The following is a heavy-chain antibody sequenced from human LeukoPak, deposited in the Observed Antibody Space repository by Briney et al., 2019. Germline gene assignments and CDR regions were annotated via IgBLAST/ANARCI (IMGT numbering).Heavy chain of an antibody. J-gene: IGHJ2*01. CDR3: ARTNGYYDL. Sequence: GGSLRLSCAAPGFTFSSHGISWVRQAPGKGLEWVSGISGSGGTTFYADSVKGRFTISRDNSKNTLYLQMNSLRAEDTAVYYCARTNGYYDLWGRSTLVTVSS. CDR2: ISGSGGTT. V-gene: IGHV3-23*01. CDR1: GFTFSSHG. D-gene: IGHD1/OR15-1a*01.